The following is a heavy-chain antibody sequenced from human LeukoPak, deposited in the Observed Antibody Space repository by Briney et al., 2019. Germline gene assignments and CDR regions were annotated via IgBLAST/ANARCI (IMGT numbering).Heavy chain of an antibody. Sequence: ASVKVSCKASGYTFTSYYMHWVRQAPGQGLEWMGIINPSGGSTSYAQKFQGRVTMTRDTSTSTVYMELSSLRSEDTAVYYCAGDSISGGNELWWFDPWGQGTLVTVSS. D-gene: IGHD3-16*01. V-gene: IGHV1-46*01. CDR2: INPSGGST. CDR3: AGDSISGGNELWWFDP. J-gene: IGHJ5*02. CDR1: GYTFTSYY.